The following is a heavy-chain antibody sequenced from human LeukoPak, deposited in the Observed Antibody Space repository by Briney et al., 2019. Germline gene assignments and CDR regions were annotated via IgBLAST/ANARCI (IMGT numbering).Heavy chain of an antibody. CDR1: GFTFSDYY. CDR3: AKDFGSYCSCGSCYATGFDY. CDR2: ISSSSSYI. V-gene: IGHV3-11*06. D-gene: IGHD2-15*01. J-gene: IGHJ4*02. Sequence: PGGSLRLSCAASGFTFSDYYMSWIRQAPGKGLEWVSYISSSSSYINYADSVKGRFTISRDNAKNSLYLQMNSLRAEDTAVYYCAKDFGSYCSCGSCYATGFDYWGQGTLVTVSS.